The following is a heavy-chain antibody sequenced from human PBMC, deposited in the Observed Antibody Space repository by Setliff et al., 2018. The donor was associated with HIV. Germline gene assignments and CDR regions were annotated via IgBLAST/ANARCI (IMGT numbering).Heavy chain of an antibody. Sequence: SETLSLTCTVSGDSLIGFYWGWIRQPPGEGPEWIGHISSSGSTNYSPSLRSRVIMSVDTSQNLFSLSLTSVTAADTAVYYCARGLTSRRGNWFDPWGQGTLVTVSS. CDR2: ISSSGST. D-gene: IGHD3-10*01. J-gene: IGHJ5*02. CDR3: ARGLTSRRGNWFDP. CDR1: GDSLIGFY. V-gene: IGHV4-59*01.